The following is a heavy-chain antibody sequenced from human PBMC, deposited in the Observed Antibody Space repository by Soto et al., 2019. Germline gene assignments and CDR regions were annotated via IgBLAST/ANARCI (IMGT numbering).Heavy chain of an antibody. J-gene: IGHJ4*02. V-gene: IGHV3-9*01. CDR2: ISWNSGSI. CDR3: AKDMLRGWYAVDY. D-gene: IGHD6-19*01. CDR1: GFTFDDYA. Sequence: EVQLVESGGGLVQPGRSLRLSCAASGFTFDDYAMHWVRQAPGKGLEWVSGISWNSGSIGYADSVKGRFTISRDNAKNSLYLQMNSLRAEDTALYYCAKDMLRGWYAVDYWGQGTLVTVSS.